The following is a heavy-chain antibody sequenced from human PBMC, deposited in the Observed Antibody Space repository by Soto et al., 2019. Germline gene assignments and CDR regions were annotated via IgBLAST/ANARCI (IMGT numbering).Heavy chain of an antibody. J-gene: IGHJ6*04. Sequence: PGGSLRLSCAVSGFTFSSYSRNWVRQAPGKGPEWVSHISSRSSTIYYADSVKGRFTISRDNAKNSLFLQMNSLRGEDTAVYYCARDTKRRDDFWSGYSMDVWGKGTTVTVSS. CDR3: ARDTKRRDDFWSGYSMDV. CDR2: ISSRSSTI. D-gene: IGHD3-3*01. CDR1: GFTFSSYS. V-gene: IGHV3-48*01.